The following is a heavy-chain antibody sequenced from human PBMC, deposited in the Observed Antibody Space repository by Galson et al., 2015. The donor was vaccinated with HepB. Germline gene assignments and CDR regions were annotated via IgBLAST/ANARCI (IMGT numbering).Heavy chain of an antibody. CDR2: ISSSSSYI. CDR1: GFTFSSYS. Sequence: SLRLSCAASGFTFSSYSMSWVRQAPGKGLEWVSSISSSSSYIYYADSVKGRFTISRDNAKNSLYLQMNSLRAEDTAVYYYARACSSSDAFDIWGQGTMVTVSS. CDR3: ARACSSSDAFDI. D-gene: IGHD6-13*01. V-gene: IGHV3-21*01. J-gene: IGHJ3*02.